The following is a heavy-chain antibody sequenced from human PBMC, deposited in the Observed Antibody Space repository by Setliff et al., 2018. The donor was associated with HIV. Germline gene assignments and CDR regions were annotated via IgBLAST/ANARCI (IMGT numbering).Heavy chain of an antibody. CDR1: GGSISSYY. J-gene: IGHJ4*02. CDR3: GRQVPVPGVAVTPIDY. CDR2: IFYTGST. Sequence: PSETLSLTCTVSGGSISSYYWTWLRQFPGKGLEWIGFIFYTGSTTYNPSLNSRVTISVDTSKNQFSLKVTSVTAAETAVYYCGRQVPVPGVAVTPIDYWGQGTLVTVSS. V-gene: IGHV4-59*08. D-gene: IGHD3-22*01.